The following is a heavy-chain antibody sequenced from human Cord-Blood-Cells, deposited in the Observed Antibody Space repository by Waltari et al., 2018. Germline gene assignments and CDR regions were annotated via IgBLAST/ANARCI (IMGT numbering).Heavy chain of an antibody. CDR1: GYTFTSYY. J-gene: IGHJ5*02. D-gene: IGHD6-6*01. V-gene: IGHV1-46*01. CDR2: TNPRGCST. CDR3: ARARRYSSSSWLFDP. Sequence: QVQLVQSGAEVKRPGASVKDSCKASGYTFTSYYMTWARQAPGQGLEWMGRTNPRGCSTSDSQKSQGRPTMTRDRSTSTAYMGLSSLRSEDTGVYYCARARRYSSSSWLFDPWGQGTLVTVSS.